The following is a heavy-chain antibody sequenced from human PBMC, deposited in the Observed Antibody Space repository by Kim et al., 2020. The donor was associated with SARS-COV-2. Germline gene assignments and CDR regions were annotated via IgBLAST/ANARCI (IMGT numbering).Heavy chain of an antibody. V-gene: IGHV3-21*01. J-gene: IGHJ5*02. D-gene: IGHD1-26*01. CDR3: ARANGNWFDP. CDR2: K. Sequence: KSYADSVKGRFSISRDNTKNSLYLQMNSLRAEDTAVYYCARANGNWFDPWGQGTLVTVSS.